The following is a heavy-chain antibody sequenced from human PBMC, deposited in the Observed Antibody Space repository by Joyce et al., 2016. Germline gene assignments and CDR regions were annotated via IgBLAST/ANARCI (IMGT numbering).Heavy chain of an antibody. CDR2: IEPHDYYI. CDR3: ASFSGSGWYQTVDY. D-gene: IGHD6-19*01. V-gene: IGHV5-10-1*03. CDR1: GYDFTNYW. Sequence: EVQLVQSGAEVNKPGESLRISCKGSGYDFTNYWLNWVRQVPGKGLEWMGRIEPHDYYINHSPAFQGNVTISADKTINTAYRQGGSLGASDTAMYYWASFSGSGWYQTVDYWGQGTLVTVSS. J-gene: IGHJ4*02.